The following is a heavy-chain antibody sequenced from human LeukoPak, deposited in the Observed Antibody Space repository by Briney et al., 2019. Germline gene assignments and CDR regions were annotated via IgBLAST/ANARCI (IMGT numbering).Heavy chain of an antibody. Sequence: ASVKVSCKASGYTFTTYSLAWVRQAPGQSLEWMGWISVNNGGTNYAQSFQDRVTLTRDTSTNTAYLELRSLRSDDTAIIYCATATQPRGYFLHWGQGTLITVSS. V-gene: IGHV1-18*01. D-gene: IGHD2-2*01. CDR1: GYTFTTYS. J-gene: IGHJ1*01. CDR3: ATATQPRGYFLH. CDR2: ISVNNGGT.